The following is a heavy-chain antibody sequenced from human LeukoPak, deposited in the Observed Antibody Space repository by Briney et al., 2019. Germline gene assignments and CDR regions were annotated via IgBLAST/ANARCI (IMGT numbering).Heavy chain of an antibody. Sequence: GGSLRLSCAASGFTFSSYAMNWVRQAPGKGPEWVSYIVGSGTTIYYADSVKGRFTISRDNANNSLYLQMNSLRAEDTAVYYCARGVAAGDFDYWGQGTLVTVSS. CDR3: ARGVAAGDFDY. J-gene: IGHJ4*02. CDR1: GFTFSSYA. V-gene: IGHV3-48*03. CDR2: IVGSGTTI. D-gene: IGHD1-26*01.